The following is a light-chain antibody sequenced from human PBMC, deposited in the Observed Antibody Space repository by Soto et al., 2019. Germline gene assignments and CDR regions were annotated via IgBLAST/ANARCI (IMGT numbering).Light chain of an antibody. CDR3: LQHNIYPWT. CDR2: GAS. J-gene: IGKJ1*01. Sequence: EIVMTQSPATLSVSPGERATVSCRASQSVSSNLAWYQQKPGQAPRLLIYGASTRATGIPARFSGSGSGTEFTLTISSLQPEDFATYFCLQHNIYPWTFGQGTKVDIK. CDR1: QSVSSN. V-gene: IGKV3-15*01.